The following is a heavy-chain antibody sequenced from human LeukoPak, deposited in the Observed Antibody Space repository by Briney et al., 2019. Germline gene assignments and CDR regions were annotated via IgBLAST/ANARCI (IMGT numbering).Heavy chain of an antibody. J-gene: IGHJ6*04. CDR1: AFSFTIYS. Sequence: GRSLRLSYAPSAFSFTIYSMNCARQPPGNWLGWVSSISISRIYTYYAHSVKGRFTIARDNAKNSLYLQMNSLRAEDTAVYYCARFGPPMVVPAAIPYYYYYGMDVWGKGTTVTVSS. CDR2: ISISRIYT. CDR3: ARFGPPMVVPAAIPYYYYYGMDV. D-gene: IGHD2-2*01. V-gene: IGHV3-21*01.